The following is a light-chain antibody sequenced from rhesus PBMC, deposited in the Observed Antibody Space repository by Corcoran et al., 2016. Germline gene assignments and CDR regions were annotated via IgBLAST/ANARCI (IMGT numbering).Light chain of an antibody. J-gene: IGKJ1*01. CDR2: AAS. CDR3: QHYYNHPRT. Sequence: DIQMTQSPSALSASVGDRVTISCRASQNIYRNLAWYQQKPGKDPKLLIYAASSLQTGIPSRFSGSRSGTDFTLTISRLQPEDSAAYYCQHYYNHPRTFGQGTKVEVK. V-gene: IGKV1-44*03. CDR1: QNIYRN.